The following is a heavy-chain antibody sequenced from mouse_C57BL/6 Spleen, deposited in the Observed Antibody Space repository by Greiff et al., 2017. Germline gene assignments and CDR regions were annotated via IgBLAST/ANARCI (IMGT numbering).Heavy chain of an antibody. V-gene: IGHV1-50*01. CDR1: GYTFTSYW. D-gene: IGHD2-5*01. CDR2: IDPSDSYT. J-gene: IGHJ4*01. Sequence: QVQLQQPGAELVKPGASVKLSCKASGYTFTSYWMQWVKQRPGQGLEWIGEIDPSDSYTNYNQKFKGKATLTVDTSSSTAYMQLSSLTSEDSAVYYCAREDSNYDGGAMDYWGQGTSVTVSS. CDR3: AREDSNYDGGAMDY.